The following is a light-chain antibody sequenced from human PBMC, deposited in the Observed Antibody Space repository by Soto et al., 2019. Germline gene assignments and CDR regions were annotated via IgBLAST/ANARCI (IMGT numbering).Light chain of an antibody. Sequence: EVVMTQSPATLSVSPGESATLSCRASQTVSSNVAWYQQRPGQAPRLLIDGAFTRAIGVPARFSGSRSGTEFTLTISSPQSEDFALYYCQQHNNWPYTFGQGTKLEIK. V-gene: IGKV3-15*01. CDR3: QQHNNWPYT. CDR2: GAF. J-gene: IGKJ2*01. CDR1: QTVSSN.